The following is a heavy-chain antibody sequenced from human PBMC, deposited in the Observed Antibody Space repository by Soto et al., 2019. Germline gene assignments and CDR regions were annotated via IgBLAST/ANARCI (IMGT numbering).Heavy chain of an antibody. CDR2: ISAGSSTI. CDR3: ARERVGATGRRYDY. CDR1: GFTFSSYS. J-gene: IGHJ4*02. V-gene: IGHV3-48*02. Sequence: EVQLVESGGGLVQPGGSLRLSCAASGFTFSSYSMNWVRQAPGKGLEWVSYISAGSSTIYYADSVKGRITISRDNAKNSLYLQMNSLRDEDTAVYYCARERVGATGRRYDYWGQGTLVIVSS. D-gene: IGHD1-26*01.